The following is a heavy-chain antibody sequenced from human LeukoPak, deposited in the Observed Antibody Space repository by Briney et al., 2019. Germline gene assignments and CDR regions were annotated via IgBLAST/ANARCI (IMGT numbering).Heavy chain of an antibody. V-gene: IGHV5-51*01. CDR2: IYPGDSDT. Sequence: GESLKISCKGSGYNFTSYWIGWVRQMPGKGLEWMGIIYPGDSDTRYSPSFQGQVTISADKSISTAYLQWSSLKASDTAMYYCARRGGVMDYYYGMDVWGQGTTVTVSS. CDR1: GYNFTSYW. J-gene: IGHJ6*02. CDR3: ARRGGVMDYYYGMDV. D-gene: IGHD3-16*01.